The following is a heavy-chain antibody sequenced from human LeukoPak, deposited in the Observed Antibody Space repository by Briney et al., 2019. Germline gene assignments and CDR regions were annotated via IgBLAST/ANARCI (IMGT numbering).Heavy chain of an antibody. CDR2: ISYDGSNK. D-gene: IGHD3-16*02. CDR3: AARSGDLPYYLDY. V-gene: IGHV3-30*04. J-gene: IGHJ4*02. CDR1: GFTFSTYA. Sequence: GRSLRLSCAASGFTFSTYAMHWVRQAPGKGLEWAALISYDGSNKYYADSVKGRFTTSRDNSKSTVYLQMNSLRDEDTAVYYCAARSGDLPYYLDYWGQGTLVTVSS.